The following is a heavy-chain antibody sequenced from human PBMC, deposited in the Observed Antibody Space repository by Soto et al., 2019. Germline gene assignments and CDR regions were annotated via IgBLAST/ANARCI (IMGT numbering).Heavy chain of an antibody. CDR3: ARDPLGVDYYYGMDV. CDR2: FDPEDGET. V-gene: IGHV1-24*01. J-gene: IGHJ6*02. D-gene: IGHD3-10*01. Sequence: ASVKVSCKVSGYTLTELSMHWVRQAPGQGLEWMGGFDPEDGETSYAQKFQGRVTMTRDTSTSTVYMELSSLRSEDTAVYYCARDPLGVDYYYGMDVWGQGTTVTVSS. CDR1: GYTLTELS.